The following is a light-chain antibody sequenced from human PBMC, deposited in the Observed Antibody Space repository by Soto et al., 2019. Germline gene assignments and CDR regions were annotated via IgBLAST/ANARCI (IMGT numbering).Light chain of an antibody. Sequence: QSVLTHPASVSGSPRQSITISCTGTSSDVGGYNYVSWYQQHPGKAPKLIIYEVSNRPSGVSNRFSGSKSDNTASLTISGLQAEDEADYYCSSYTSSNTYVFGTGTKLTVL. CDR3: SSYTSSNTYV. J-gene: IGLJ1*01. CDR2: EVS. V-gene: IGLV2-14*01. CDR1: SSDVGGYNY.